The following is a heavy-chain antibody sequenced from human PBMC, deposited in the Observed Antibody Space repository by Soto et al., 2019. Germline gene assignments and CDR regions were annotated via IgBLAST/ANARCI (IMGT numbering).Heavy chain of an antibody. CDR2: ILPSDSDT. CDR3: ARKDKSGYFNWFDP. D-gene: IGHD3-22*01. J-gene: IGHJ5*02. CDR1: GYRFTSYW. Sequence: GESLKISCRTSGYRFTSYWIAWVRQMPGKGLGWMGIILPSDSDTRYSPSFQGQVTISADRSTSTVFLQWASLKASDTAVYFCARKDKSGYFNWFDPWGQGTLVTVSS. V-gene: IGHV5-51*01.